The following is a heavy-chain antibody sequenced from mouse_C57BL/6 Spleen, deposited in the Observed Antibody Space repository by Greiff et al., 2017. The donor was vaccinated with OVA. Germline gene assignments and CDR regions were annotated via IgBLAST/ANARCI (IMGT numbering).Heavy chain of an antibody. CDR1: GYTFTSYW. CDR3: AIYGNYVRAMDY. J-gene: IGHJ4*01. CDR2: IDPSDSET. V-gene: IGHV1-52*01. D-gene: IGHD2-1*01. Sequence: VQLQQPGAELVRPGSSVKLSCKASGYTFTSYWMHWVKQRPIQGLEWIGNIDPSDSETHYNQKFKDKATLTVDKSSSTAYMQLSSLTSEDSAVYYCAIYGNYVRAMDYWGQGTSVTVSS.